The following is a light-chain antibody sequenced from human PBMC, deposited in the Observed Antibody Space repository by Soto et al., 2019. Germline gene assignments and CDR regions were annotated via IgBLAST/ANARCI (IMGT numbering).Light chain of an antibody. J-gene: IGLJ3*02. CDR1: TSDVGGYTF. V-gene: IGLV2-14*01. Sequence: QSVLTQPASVSGSPGQSITISCTGTTSDVGGYTFVSWYQQHSGKAPKLMIYEVSDRPSGVSHRFSGSKSGNTASLTSAGLQAEDEAEYYRLSYTSSITWVFGGGTKLTVL. CDR3: LSYTSSITWV. CDR2: EVS.